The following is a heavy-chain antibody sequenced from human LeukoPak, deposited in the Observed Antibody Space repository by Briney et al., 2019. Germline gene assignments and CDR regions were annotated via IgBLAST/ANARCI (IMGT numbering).Heavy chain of an antibody. J-gene: IGHJ4*02. CDR3: ARDLHGGWTWDY. CDR2: IHPSDGDT. D-gene: IGHD6-19*01. CDR1: GYSFTICL. Sequence: ASVTVSFKASGYSFTICLMHWVRQAPGQGFEWMGKIHPSDGDTNYAQRFQGRVTMTRDSSTATVYMEVSSLRSEDTAVYYCARDLHGGWTWDYWGQGTLLTVSS. V-gene: IGHV1-46*01.